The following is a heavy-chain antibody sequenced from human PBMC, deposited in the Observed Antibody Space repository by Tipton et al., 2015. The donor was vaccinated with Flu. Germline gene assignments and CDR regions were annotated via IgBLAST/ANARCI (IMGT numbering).Heavy chain of an antibody. CDR2: INHSGST. D-gene: IGHD6-6*01. J-gene: IGHJ4*02. CDR1: GGSFSGYY. CDR3: ARGGIAARRVPFDY. Sequence: TLSLTCAVYGGSFSGYYWSWIRQPPGKGLEWIGEINHSGSTNYNPSLKSRVTISVDTSKNQFSLKLSSVTAADTAVYYCARGGIAARRVPFDYWGQGTLVTVSS. V-gene: IGHV4-34*01.